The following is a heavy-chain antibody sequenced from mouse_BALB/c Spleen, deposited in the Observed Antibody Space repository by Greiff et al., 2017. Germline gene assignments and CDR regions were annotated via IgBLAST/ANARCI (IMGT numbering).Heavy chain of an antibody. Sequence: EVKLQESGTVLARPGASVKMSCKASGYTFTSYWMHWVKQRPGQGLEWIGAIYPGNSDTSYNQKFKGKAKLTAVTSTSTAYMELSSLTYEDSAVYYCTRYYGSSYWYFDVWGAGTTVTVSS. CDR3: TRYYGSSYWYFDV. D-gene: IGHD1-1*01. CDR2: IYPGNSDT. J-gene: IGHJ1*01. CDR1: GYTFTSYW. V-gene: IGHV1-5*01.